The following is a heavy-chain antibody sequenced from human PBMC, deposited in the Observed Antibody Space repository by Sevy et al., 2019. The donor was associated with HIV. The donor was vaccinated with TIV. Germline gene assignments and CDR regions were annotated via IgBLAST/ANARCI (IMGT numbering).Heavy chain of an antibody. V-gene: IGHV4-31*03. CDR1: GGSIRSSGDY. CDR3: AKVAPDYDFLTGYQHYFQD. Sequence: SETQSLTCTVSGGSIRSSGDYWSWIRQHPGKGLEWIAYIYHSGSTYSNPSLKSRLTISVDTSKNQFSLRLTSVTAADTAVYYCAKVAPDYDFLTGYQHYFQDWGQGTLVTVSS. D-gene: IGHD3-9*01. J-gene: IGHJ4*02. CDR2: IYHSGST.